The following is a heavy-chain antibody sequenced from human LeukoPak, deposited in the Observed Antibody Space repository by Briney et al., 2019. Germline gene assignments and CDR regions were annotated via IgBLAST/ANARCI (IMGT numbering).Heavy chain of an antibody. J-gene: IGHJ4*02. V-gene: IGHV4-59*06. CDR1: GGSISSHY. D-gene: IGHD3-10*01. Sequence: SETLSLTCTVSGGSISSHYWSWIRQPPGKGLEWIGYIYYSGSTYYNPSLKSRVTISVDTSKNQFSLKLSSVTAADTAVYYCAMSSGSYYITQWGQGTLVTVSS. CDR3: AMSSGSYYITQ. CDR2: IYYSGST.